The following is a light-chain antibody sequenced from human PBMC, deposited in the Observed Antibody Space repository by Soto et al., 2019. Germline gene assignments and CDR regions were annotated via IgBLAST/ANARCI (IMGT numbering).Light chain of an antibody. CDR1: LTIGDS. Sequence: DIRMTQSPSSLSASVGDRVTITCRASLTIGDSLSWFQQKVGKPPTLLIYGASALQSGVPARFSGSGSGTEFTLTISGLQPEDFATYYCLQHTSYPFTFGPGTKVDIK. CDR3: LQHTSYPFT. CDR2: GAS. V-gene: IGKV1-17*01. J-gene: IGKJ3*01.